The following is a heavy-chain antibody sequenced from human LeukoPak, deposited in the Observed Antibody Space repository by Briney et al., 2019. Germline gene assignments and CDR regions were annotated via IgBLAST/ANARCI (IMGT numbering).Heavy chain of an antibody. CDR2: ISAYNGNT. CDR3: ARDINYYYDSSGYNDYFDY. Sequence: ASVKVSCKASGYTFTNYGMSWVRQAPGQGLEWMGWISAYNGNTKYAQRLQGRVTMTTDTSTSTAYMELRSLRSDDTAVYYCARDINYYYDSSGYNDYFDYWGQGTLVTASS. V-gene: IGHV1-18*01. J-gene: IGHJ4*02. D-gene: IGHD3-22*01. CDR1: GYTFTNYG.